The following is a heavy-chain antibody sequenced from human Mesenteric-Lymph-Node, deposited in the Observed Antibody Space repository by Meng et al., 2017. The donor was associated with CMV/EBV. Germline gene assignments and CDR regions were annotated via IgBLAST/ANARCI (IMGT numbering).Heavy chain of an antibody. CDR3: ARGSRYYGSGSYYANFEY. J-gene: IGHJ4*02. D-gene: IGHD3-10*01. CDR1: GYRFTSNW. V-gene: IGHV5-51*01. CDR2: IYPGDSDT. Sequence: KVSCKGSGYRFTSNWIGWVRQMPGKGLEWMGIIYPGDSDTKYGPSFQGQVTISADKSISTAYLQWSSVKASDSAMYYCARGSRYYGSGSYYANFEYWGQGTLVTVSS.